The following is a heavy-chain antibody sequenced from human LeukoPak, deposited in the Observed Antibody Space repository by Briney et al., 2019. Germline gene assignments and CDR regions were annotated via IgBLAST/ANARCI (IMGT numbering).Heavy chain of an antibody. J-gene: IGHJ4*02. V-gene: IGHV3-23*01. D-gene: IGHD5-24*01. Sequence: GGSLRLSCAASGFTFSNYAMSWVRQTPGTGLEWLSAISPDGIYIYYADSVKGRFTTSRDNSKNTLYLQMNSLRAEDTAVYHCARGAGYNYPYYFDYWGQGTLVTVSS. CDR3: ARGAGYNYPYYFDY. CDR1: GFTFSNYA. CDR2: ISPDGIYI.